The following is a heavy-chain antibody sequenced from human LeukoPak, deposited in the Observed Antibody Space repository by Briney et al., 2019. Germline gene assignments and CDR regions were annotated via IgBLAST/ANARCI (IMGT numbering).Heavy chain of an antibody. Sequence: SETLSLTCAVYGGSFSGYYWSWIRQPPGKGLEWIGEINHSGSTNYNPSLKSRVTVSVDTSKNQFSLKLSSVTAADTAVYYCARVGYCSSTRNYYYYYYIDVWGKGTTVTVSS. CDR3: ARVGYCSSTRNYYYYYYIDV. CDR2: INHSGST. V-gene: IGHV4-34*01. J-gene: IGHJ6*03. D-gene: IGHD2-2*01. CDR1: GGSFSGYY.